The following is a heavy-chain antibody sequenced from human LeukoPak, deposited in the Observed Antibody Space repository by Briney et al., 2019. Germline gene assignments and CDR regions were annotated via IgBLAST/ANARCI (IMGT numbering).Heavy chain of an antibody. CDR2: INPNSGGT. J-gene: IGHJ4*02. D-gene: IGHD3-10*01. Sequence: LWASVKVSCKASGYTFTGYYIHWVRQAPGQGPKWMGWINPNSGGTNYAQKFQGRVTMTRDTSIRTAYMELSRLRYDDTAVYYCARALRETPGYWGQGTLVSVSS. CDR3: ARALRETPGY. CDR1: GYTFTGYY. V-gene: IGHV1-2*02.